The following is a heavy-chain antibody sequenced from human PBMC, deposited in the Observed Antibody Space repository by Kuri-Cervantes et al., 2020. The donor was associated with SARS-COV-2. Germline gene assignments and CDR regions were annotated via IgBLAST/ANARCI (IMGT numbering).Heavy chain of an antibody. CDR3: ARGQVGTLPFSYYFDY. CDR2: IYYSGST. Sequence: LRLSCTVSGGSISSGDYYWSWIRQPPGKGLEWIGYIYYSGSTYYNPSLKSRVTISVDTSKNQFSLKLSSVTAADTAVYYCARGQVGTLPFSYYFDYWGQGTLVTVSS. V-gene: IGHV4-30-4*08. CDR1: GGSISSGDYY. D-gene: IGHD2-21*02. J-gene: IGHJ4*02.